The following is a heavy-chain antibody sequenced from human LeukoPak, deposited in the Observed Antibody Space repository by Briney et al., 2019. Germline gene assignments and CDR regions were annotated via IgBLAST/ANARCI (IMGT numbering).Heavy chain of an antibody. CDR3: AKGNGYSYGRYYFDY. CDR1: GFTFSSYA. V-gene: IGHV3-23*01. Sequence: GGSLRLSCAASGFTFSSYAMGWVRQAPGKGLEWVSAITASGDNTYYADSVKGRLTISRDNSKNTLYLQMNSLRAGDTAVYYCAKGNGYSYGRYYFDYWGQGTLVTISS. D-gene: IGHD5-18*01. CDR2: ITASGDNT. J-gene: IGHJ4*02.